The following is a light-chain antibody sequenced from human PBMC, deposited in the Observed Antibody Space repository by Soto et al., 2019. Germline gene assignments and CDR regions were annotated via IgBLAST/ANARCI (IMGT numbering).Light chain of an antibody. CDR2: ATS. CDR1: QGIAPY. J-gene: IGKJ4*01. V-gene: IGKV1-27*01. Sequence: DVQMTQSPSSLSAFVGDRVTITCRASQGIAPYLAWFQQKPGKVPKLLIYATSTLQSGVPSRFSGSGSVTDFTLTINSLQPEDVGTYYCQKYNSAPLPFGGGTKVEIK. CDR3: QKYNSAPLP.